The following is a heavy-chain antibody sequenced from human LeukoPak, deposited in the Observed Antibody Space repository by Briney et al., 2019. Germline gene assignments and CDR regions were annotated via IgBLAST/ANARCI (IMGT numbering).Heavy chain of an antibody. CDR2: ISGSGGST. CDR1: GFTFSSFA. Sequence: GGSLRLSCAASGFTFSSFAMSWVRQAPGKGLEGGSAISGSGGSTYYADSAKGRFTISRDNSKNTLYLQMNSLRAEDTAVYYCAKDLYDSSGYYYLFDYWGQGTLVTVSS. V-gene: IGHV3-23*01. D-gene: IGHD3-22*01. CDR3: AKDLYDSSGYYYLFDY. J-gene: IGHJ4*02.